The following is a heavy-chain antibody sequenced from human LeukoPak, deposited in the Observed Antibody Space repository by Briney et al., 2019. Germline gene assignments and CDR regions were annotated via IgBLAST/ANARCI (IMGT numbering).Heavy chain of an antibody. V-gene: IGHV4-31*03. D-gene: IGHD3-22*01. CDR1: GGSISSGGYS. Sequence: PSETLFLTCTVSGGSISSGGYSWSWISQHPGKGLEWIAYIYYTGSTYYNPSLKSRLTISVDRSKNQFSLRLSSMTAADTAVYYCARVPSVIGAFEIWGQGTMVTVSS. CDR3: ARVPSVIGAFEI. J-gene: IGHJ3*02. CDR2: IYYTGST.